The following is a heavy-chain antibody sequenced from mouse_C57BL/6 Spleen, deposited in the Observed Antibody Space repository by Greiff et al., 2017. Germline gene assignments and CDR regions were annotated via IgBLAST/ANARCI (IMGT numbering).Heavy chain of an antibody. CDR3: AREYGNGDYFDY. D-gene: IGHD2-10*02. CDR2: IHPNSGST. J-gene: IGHJ2*01. Sequence: QVQLQQPGAELVKPGASVKLSCKASGYTFTSYWMHWVKQRPGQGLEWIGMIHPNSGSTNYNEKFKSKATLTVDKASSTAYMQLSSLTSEDSAVYYCAREYGNGDYFDYWGQGTTLTVSS. V-gene: IGHV1-64*01. CDR1: GYTFTSYW.